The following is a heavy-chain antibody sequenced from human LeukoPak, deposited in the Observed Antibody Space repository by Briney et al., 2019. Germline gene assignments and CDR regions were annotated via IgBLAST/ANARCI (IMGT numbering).Heavy chain of an antibody. Sequence: PSETLSLTCAVYGGSFSGYYWSWIRQPPGKGLEWIGEINHSGSTNYNPSLKSRVTISVDTSKNQFSLKLSSVTAADTAVYYCARQPYGLLDYWGQGTLVTVSS. V-gene: IGHV4-34*01. J-gene: IGHJ4*02. D-gene: IGHD1-26*01. CDR3: ARQPYGLLDY. CDR1: GGSFSGYY. CDR2: INHSGST.